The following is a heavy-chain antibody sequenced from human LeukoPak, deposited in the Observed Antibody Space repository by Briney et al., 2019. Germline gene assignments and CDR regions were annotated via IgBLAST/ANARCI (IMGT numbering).Heavy chain of an antibody. CDR1: GGSFSGYY. J-gene: IGHJ5*02. CDR2: INHSGST. V-gene: IGHV4-34*01. D-gene: IGHD2-2*01. CDR3: ARGGYCSSTSCRNWFDP. Sequence: SETLSLTCAVYGGSFSGYYWSWIHQPPGKGLEWIGEINHSGSTNYNPSLKSRVTISVDTSKNQFSLKLSSVTAADTAVYYCARGGYCSSTSCRNWFDPWGQGTLVTVSS.